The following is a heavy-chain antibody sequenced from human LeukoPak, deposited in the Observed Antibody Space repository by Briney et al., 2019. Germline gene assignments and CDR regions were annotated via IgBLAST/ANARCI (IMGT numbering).Heavy chain of an antibody. CDR2: ISGSGGST. J-gene: IGHJ6*02. CDR3: AIRKQQVVPPRAYPYNYGMDV. CDR1: GFTLSSNA. Sequence: GGSLRLSCAASGFTLSSNAMNWVRQAPGKGLEWVSGISGSGGSTYYADSVKGRFTISRDKSKNTLYLLMISLRAEDTAVYYCAIRKQQVVPPRAYPYNYGMDVWGQGTTVTVSS. D-gene: IGHD6-13*01. V-gene: IGHV3-23*01.